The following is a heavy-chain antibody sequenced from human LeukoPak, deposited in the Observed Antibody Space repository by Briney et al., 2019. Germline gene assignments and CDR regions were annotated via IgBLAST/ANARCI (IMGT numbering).Heavy chain of an antibody. CDR2: IYYSGST. V-gene: IGHV4-39*01. CDR3: ATPLGYGDYPLDY. J-gene: IGHJ4*02. Sequence: SETLSLTCTVSGGSISSSSYYWGWIRQPPGKGLEGIGSIYYSGSTYYNPSLKSRVTLSVDTSKNQFSLKLSSVTAADTAVYYCATPLGYGDYPLDYWGQGTLVTVSS. CDR1: GGSISSSSYY. D-gene: IGHD4-17*01.